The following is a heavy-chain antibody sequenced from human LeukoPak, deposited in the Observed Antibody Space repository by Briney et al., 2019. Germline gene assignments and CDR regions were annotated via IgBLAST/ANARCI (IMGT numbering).Heavy chain of an antibody. Sequence: ASVKVSCKASGYTFTSYYMHWVRQAPGQGLEWMGWINPNSGGTNYAQKSQGRVTMTRDTSISTAYMELSRLRSDDTAVYYCARDTAMVTYWFDPWGQGTLVTVSS. V-gene: IGHV1-2*02. CDR1: GYTFTSYY. D-gene: IGHD5-18*01. J-gene: IGHJ5*02. CDR2: INPNSGGT. CDR3: ARDTAMVTYWFDP.